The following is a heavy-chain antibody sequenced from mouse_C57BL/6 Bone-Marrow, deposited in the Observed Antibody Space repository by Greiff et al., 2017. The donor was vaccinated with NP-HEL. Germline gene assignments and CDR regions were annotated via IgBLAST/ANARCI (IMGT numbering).Heavy chain of an antibody. V-gene: IGHV1-52*01. Sequence: QVQLQQPGAELVRPGSSVKLSCKASGYTFTSYWMHWVKQRPIQGLEWIGNIDPSDSETHYNQKFKDKATLTVDKSSSTAYMQLSSLTSEDSAVYDCARGYVSSSYAMDYWGQGTSVTVSS. CDR1: GYTFTSYW. J-gene: IGHJ4*01. CDR3: ARGYVSSSYAMDY. D-gene: IGHD1-1*01. CDR2: IDPSDSET.